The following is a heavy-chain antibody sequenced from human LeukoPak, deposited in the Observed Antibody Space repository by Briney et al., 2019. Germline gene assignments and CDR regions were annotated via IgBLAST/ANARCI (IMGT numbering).Heavy chain of an antibody. CDR3: ARGNDFLWLFADS. J-gene: IGHJ4*02. V-gene: IGHV4-34*01. D-gene: IGHD3/OR15-3a*01. CDR2: MHHSGRT. Sequence: PSETLSLTCGVYDGSFTDCYGTWIRHPRGRGRECIGEMHHSGRTIYNPSLTSRVTMTMETSKNHFFLKLSSVTAADTAFYYCARGNDFLWLFADSGGQGTLVTVST. CDR1: DGSFTDCY.